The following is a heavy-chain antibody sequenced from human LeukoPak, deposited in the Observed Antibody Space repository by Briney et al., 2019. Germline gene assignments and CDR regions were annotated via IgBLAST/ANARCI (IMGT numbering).Heavy chain of an antibody. J-gene: IGHJ5*02. V-gene: IGHV3-23*01. CDR3: AKRVYDILTGYLDP. CDR2: ISGSGGST. CDR1: GFTLSSYA. D-gene: IGHD3-9*01. Sequence: GGSLRLSCAASGFTLSSYAMSWVRQAPGKGLEWVSAISGSGGSTYYADSVKGRFTISRDNSKNTLYLQMNSLRAEDTAVYYCAKRVYDILTGYLDPWGQGTLVTVSS.